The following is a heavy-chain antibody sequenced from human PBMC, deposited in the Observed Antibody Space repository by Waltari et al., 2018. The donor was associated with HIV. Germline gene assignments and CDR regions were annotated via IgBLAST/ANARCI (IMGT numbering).Heavy chain of an antibody. CDR3: ARHTLTTVLNY. J-gene: IGHJ4*02. CDR2: IRHTESP. D-gene: IGHD1-1*01. V-gene: IGHV4-34*02. CDR1: GGYFGGYY. Sequence: QVQLRQWGAGLLKPSETLSLPCAVSGGYFGGYYWTWIRQTPGGLLEGIGDIRHTESPNYNPSFRSRVTISGDPSKNQFFLNLTSVTAADTATYFCARHTLTTVLNYWGQGTRVFVSS.